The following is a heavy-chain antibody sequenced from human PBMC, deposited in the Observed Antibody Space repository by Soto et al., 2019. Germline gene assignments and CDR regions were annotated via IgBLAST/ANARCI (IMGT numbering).Heavy chain of an antibody. CDR1: GFTFSDYY. J-gene: IGHJ5*02. V-gene: IGHV3-11*06. CDR2: ISSSSSYT. D-gene: IGHD3-10*01. Sequence: GESLKISCAASGFTFSDYYMSWIRQAPGKGLEWVSYISSSSSYTNYADSVKGRFTISRDNAKNSLYLQMNSLRAEDTAVYYCARRSGAMVRGVYLINWFDPWGQGTLVTVSS. CDR3: ARRSGAMVRGVYLINWFDP.